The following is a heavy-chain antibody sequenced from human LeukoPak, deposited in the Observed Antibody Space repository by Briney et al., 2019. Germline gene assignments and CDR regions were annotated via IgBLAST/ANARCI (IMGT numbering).Heavy chain of an antibody. J-gene: IGHJ4*02. CDR2: AYYRSKWYN. CDR1: GDSVSSNSAA. Sequence: SQTLSLTCAISGDSVSSNSAAWNWIRQSPSRGLEWLGGAYYRSKWYNDYAVSVKSRITINPDTSKNQFSLQLNSVTPEDTAVYYCARWISNSSGWSFDYWGQGTLVTVSS. CDR3: ARWISNSSGWSFDY. D-gene: IGHD6-19*01. V-gene: IGHV6-1*01.